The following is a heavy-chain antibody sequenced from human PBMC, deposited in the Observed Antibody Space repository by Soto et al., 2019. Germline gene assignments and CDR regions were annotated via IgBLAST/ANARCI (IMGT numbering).Heavy chain of an antibody. J-gene: IGHJ4*02. CDR2: IYAGDSDT. CDR3: VKGYGNYFRTIKFDF. D-gene: IGHD4-17*01. CDR1: GYTFTSYW. V-gene: IGHV5-51*01. Sequence: PGESLKISCEGSGYTFTSYWIGWVRQMPGEGLEWMGIIYAGDSDTKYSPSFQGQVTISVDRSIKTAYLQWSSLKASDTAMYYCVKGYGNYFRTIKFDFWGQGTLVTVSS.